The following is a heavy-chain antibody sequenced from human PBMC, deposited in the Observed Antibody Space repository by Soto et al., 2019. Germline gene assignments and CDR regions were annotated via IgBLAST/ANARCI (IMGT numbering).Heavy chain of an antibody. J-gene: IGHJ4*02. D-gene: IGHD2-15*01. CDR1: GFSLSSYS. CDR2: ISGSGSPV. CDR3: ARGLSCSCLFNY. Sequence: EVQLVESGGVLVQPGGSLRLSCAASGFSLSSYSMTWVRQAPGKGLEWVSYISGSGSPVFYADSVKGRFTVSKDNARKLLDPQMDNLRGQDTGVYYCARGLSCSCLFNYWGQGTLVTVSS. V-gene: IGHV3-48*04.